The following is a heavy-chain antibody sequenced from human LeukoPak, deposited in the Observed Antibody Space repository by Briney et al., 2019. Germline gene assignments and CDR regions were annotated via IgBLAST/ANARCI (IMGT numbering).Heavy chain of an antibody. J-gene: IGHJ4*02. V-gene: IGHV3-11*03. CDR3: ASTGSGSYYIRY. CDR1: GFSFSDYP. CDR2: ISSSSGHT. D-gene: IGHD3-10*01. Sequence: GGSLRLSCAASGFSFSDYPMSWIRQAPGKGLEWVSYISSSSGHTNYADSVKGRFTISRDNAKNSLYLQMNSLRAEDTAVYYCASTGSGSYYIRYWGQGTLVTVSS.